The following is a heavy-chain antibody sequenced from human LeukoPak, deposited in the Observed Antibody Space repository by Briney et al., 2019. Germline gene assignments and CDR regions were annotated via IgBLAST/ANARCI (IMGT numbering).Heavy chain of an antibody. CDR2: IDYSGST. V-gene: IGHV4-59*08. Sequence: SDTLSLTCTVSGGSISGYYWGWIRQPPGKGLEWIGYIDYSGSTNYNPSLKSRVTISVDTSKNQFSLKLSSVTAADTAVYYCARLFYDSSGYPYYFDYWGQGTLVTVSS. CDR1: GGSISGYY. CDR3: ARLFYDSSGYPYYFDY. D-gene: IGHD3-22*01. J-gene: IGHJ4*02.